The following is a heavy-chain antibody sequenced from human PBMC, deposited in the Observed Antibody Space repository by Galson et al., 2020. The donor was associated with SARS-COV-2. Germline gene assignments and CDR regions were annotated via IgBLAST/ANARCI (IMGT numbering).Heavy chain of an antibody. CDR3: VRDLSTVQYYLPDY. D-gene: IGHD4-4*01. CDR1: GFIFSDYA. CDR2: LSPTGGTS. J-gene: IGHJ4*02. Sequence: GESLKNSCSASGFIFSDYAMHWVRQAPGEGMQYVSALSPTGGTSFYADSVKGRFTISRDNSKNTLYLQMNSLRAEDTAVNYCVRDLSTVQYYLPDYWGQGTLVTVSS. V-gene: IGHV3-64*04.